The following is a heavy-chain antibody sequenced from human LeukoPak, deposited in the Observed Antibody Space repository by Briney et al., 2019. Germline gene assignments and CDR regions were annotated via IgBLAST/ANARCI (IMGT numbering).Heavy chain of an antibody. D-gene: IGHD1-26*01. J-gene: IGHJ4*02. CDR1: GGSISSYY. CDR3: ARNIVGATIDY. V-gene: IGHV4-59*01. CDR2: IYYSGST. Sequence: SETLSLTCTVSGGSISSYYWSWIRQPPGKGLEWIGYIYYSGSTNYNPSLKSRVTISVDTSKNQFSLKLSSVTAADTAVYHCARNIVGATIDYWGQGTLVTVSS.